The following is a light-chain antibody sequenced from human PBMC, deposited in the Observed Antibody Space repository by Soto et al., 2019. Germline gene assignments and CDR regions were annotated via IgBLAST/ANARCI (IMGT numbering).Light chain of an antibody. J-gene: IGLJ1*01. CDR3: AAWDDSLNGDNYV. Sequence: QSVLTQPPSASGTPGQRVTIPCSGSSSNIGGNTVNWYQQLPGTAPKLLIYSNNQRPSGVPDRFSGSKSGTSASLAISGLQSEDEADYYCAAWDDSLNGDNYVFGTGTKVTVL. V-gene: IGLV1-44*01. CDR1: SSNIGGNT. CDR2: SNN.